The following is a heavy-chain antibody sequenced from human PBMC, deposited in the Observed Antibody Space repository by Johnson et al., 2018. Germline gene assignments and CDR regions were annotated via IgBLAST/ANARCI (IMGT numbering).Heavy chain of an antibody. CDR2: IHYSGRT. J-gene: IGHJ3*02. D-gene: IGHD6-19*01. V-gene: IGHV4-59*01. CDR1: GGSISSDY. Sequence: QVQLQESGPGLVKPSEPLSLTCTVSGGSISSDYWSWIRQPPGKGLEWLGYIHYSGRTKYNPSLKSRVTISVDTSNTQFSLKLTSVTAADTAVFYCARYISGWSDAFDIWGQGTMVTVSS. CDR3: ARYISGWSDAFDI.